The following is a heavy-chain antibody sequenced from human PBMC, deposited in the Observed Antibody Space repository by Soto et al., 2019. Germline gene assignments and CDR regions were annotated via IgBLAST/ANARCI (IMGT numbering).Heavy chain of an antibody. CDR1: GGTFNSYT. D-gene: IGHD3-10*01. V-gene: IGHV1-69*02. Sequence: QVQLVQSGAEVKKPGSSVKVSCTASGGTFNSYTINWVRQAPGQRPEWVGRVNPIVGMSSSASKFQGRVTLSADTSTSKAYMHLTGLKSEATAVYYCSTRYGSGSTHFDSWGQGTLVTVSS. CDR3: STRYGSGSTHFDS. J-gene: IGHJ4*02. CDR2: VNPIVGMS.